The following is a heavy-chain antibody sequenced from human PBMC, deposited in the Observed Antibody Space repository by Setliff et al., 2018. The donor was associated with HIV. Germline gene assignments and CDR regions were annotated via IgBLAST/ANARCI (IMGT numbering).Heavy chain of an antibody. D-gene: IGHD3-16*01. CDR2: INAGNGDT. CDR3: ARDLNVWIGSLWFDP. V-gene: IGHV1-3*01. CDR1: GYTFTGYY. Sequence: GASVKVSCKASGYTFTGYYMHWVRQAPGQGLEWMGWINAGNGDTKYSQKFQGRVTITRDTSASTAYMELSSLRSEDTAVYYCARDLNVWIGSLWFDPWGQGTLVTVSS. J-gene: IGHJ5*02.